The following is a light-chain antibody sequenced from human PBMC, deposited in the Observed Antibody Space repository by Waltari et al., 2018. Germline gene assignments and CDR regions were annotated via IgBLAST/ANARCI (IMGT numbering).Light chain of an antibody. J-gene: IGKJ2*03. CDR2: DAS. Sequence: EKVLTQSPATRSVSPGEEVTLPCRASQSVANNLAWDQVRPGQAPGRVSYDASTRASGIPARFSGSGSGTEFTRTISGLQSEDCALYYCQQYNDWYSFGQGTKLEI. CDR3: QQYNDWYS. CDR1: QSVANN. V-gene: IGKV3-15*01.